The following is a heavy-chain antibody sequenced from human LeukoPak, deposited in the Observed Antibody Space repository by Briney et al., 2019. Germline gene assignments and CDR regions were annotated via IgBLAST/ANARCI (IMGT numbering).Heavy chain of an antibody. V-gene: IGHV4-59*01. D-gene: IGHD1-7*01. CDR3: AGGTTGYHYYLDV. CDR1: SDSIRRYY. CDR2: VFYSGNT. J-gene: IGHJ6*03. Sequence: PSETLSLTCSVSSDSIRRYYWSWLRQPPGKGLEWIGYVFYSGNTIYNPSLKSRLTISIDTSKNQFSLRLRSVTAADTAVYYCAGGTTGYHYYLDVWGKGITVPVSS.